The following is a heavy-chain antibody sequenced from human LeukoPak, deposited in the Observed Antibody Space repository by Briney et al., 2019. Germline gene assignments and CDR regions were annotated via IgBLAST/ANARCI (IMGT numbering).Heavy chain of an antibody. CDR2: IYHSGST. J-gene: IGHJ3*02. D-gene: IGHD4-17*01. CDR1: GGFFSGYY. Sequence: SETLSLTCAVYGGFFSGYYWSWIRQPPGKGLEWIGSIYHSGSTYYNPSLKSRVTISVDTSKNQFSLKLSSVTAADTAVYYCARESVTTFRAFDIWGQGTMVTVSS. V-gene: IGHV4-34*01. CDR3: ARESVTTFRAFDI.